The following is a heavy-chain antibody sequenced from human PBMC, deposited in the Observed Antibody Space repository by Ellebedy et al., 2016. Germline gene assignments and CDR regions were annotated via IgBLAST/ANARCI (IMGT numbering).Heavy chain of an antibody. CDR2: IYFSGST. J-gene: IGHJ4*02. CDR3: VSGQRGGRNGYNPIFDS. CDR1: GASISSGGYS. V-gene: IGHV4-30-2*01. D-gene: IGHD5-24*01. Sequence: SETLSLTXGVSGASISSGGYSWNWIRQPPGKGLEWIGYIYFSGSTYYKPSLKSRVTISVDRSKNQFSLKLNSVTGADTAVYYCVSGQRGGRNGYNPIFDSWGQGTLVTVSS.